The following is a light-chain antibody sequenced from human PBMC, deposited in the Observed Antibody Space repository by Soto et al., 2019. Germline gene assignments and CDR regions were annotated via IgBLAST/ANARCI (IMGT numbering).Light chain of an antibody. CDR2: KAS. CDR3: QQYAILWS. Sequence: DLQMTQSPSTLSASVGDRVTITCRASQSIGTWLAWYQQKAGKAPNLLIYKASSLESGVPSRFSGSGSGTEFTLSISSLQPDDFATYYCQQYAILWSFGQGTKVEIK. J-gene: IGKJ1*01. V-gene: IGKV1-5*03. CDR1: QSIGTW.